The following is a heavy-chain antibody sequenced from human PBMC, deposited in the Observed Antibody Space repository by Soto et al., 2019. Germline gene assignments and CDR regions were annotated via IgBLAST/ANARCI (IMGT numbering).Heavy chain of an antibody. V-gene: IGHV3-64D*06. CDR3: VKSRGGSNYGFFD. D-gene: IGHD2-15*01. Sequence: GGSLRLSCSASGFTFSSYSMHWVRQSPDKRLQYVSHVSGDGVRTYYADSVKGRFFISRDNSKNMLFLQMNSLRPEDSAVYYCVKSRGGSNYGFFDWGQGTLVTVSS. J-gene: IGHJ4*01. CDR2: VSGDGVRT. CDR1: GFTFSSYS.